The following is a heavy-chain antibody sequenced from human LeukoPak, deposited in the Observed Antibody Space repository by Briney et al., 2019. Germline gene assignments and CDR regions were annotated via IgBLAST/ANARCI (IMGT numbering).Heavy chain of an antibody. CDR2: ICWNSGSI. J-gene: IGHJ6*02. D-gene: IGHD3-10*01. V-gene: IGHV3-9*01. CDR1: GFTFDDYA. CDR3: AKDIQVGGSGVYYYYGMDV. Sequence: PGGSLRFSCAASGFTFDDYAMHGVRQAPGKGLEWVSGICWNSGSIGYADSVKGRFTISRDNAKNSLYLQMISLRAEDTALYYCAKDIQVGGSGVYYYYGMDVWGQGTTVTVSS.